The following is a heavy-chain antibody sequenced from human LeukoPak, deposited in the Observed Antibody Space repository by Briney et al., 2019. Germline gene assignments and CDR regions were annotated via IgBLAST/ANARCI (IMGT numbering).Heavy chain of an antibody. V-gene: IGHV1-2*06. CDR2: INPNSGDT. Sequence: ASVKVSCKASGYTYTGYYVHWVRQAPGQGLEWMGRINPNSGDTNYAQKFQGRVTMTRDTSISTAYMELSRLRSDDTAVYYCARDYCGGDCFPDYWGQGTLVTVSS. CDR3: ARDYCGGDCFPDY. CDR1: GYTYTGYY. D-gene: IGHD2-21*02. J-gene: IGHJ4*02.